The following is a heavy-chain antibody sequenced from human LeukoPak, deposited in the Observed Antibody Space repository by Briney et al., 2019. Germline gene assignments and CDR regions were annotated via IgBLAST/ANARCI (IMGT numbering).Heavy chain of an antibody. CDR1: GGTFSSYA. D-gene: IGHD1-7*01. CDR2: FDPEDGET. CDR3: ATSPPSSNWNYDY. J-gene: IGHJ4*02. V-gene: IGHV1-24*01. Sequence: GASVKVSCKASGGTFSSYAISWVRQAPGKGLEWMGGFDPEDGETIYAQKFQGRVTMTEDTSTDTAYMELSSLRSEDTAAYYCATSPPSSNWNYDYWGQGTLVTVSS.